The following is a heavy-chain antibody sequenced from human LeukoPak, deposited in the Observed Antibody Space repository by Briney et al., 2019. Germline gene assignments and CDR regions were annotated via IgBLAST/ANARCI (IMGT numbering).Heavy chain of an antibody. Sequence: SVTVSCTASGYTFTSYGISWVRQAPGQGLEWMGGIIPIFGTANYAQKFQGRVTITADESTSTAYMELSSLRSGDTAVYYCARVIIDFWSGYYTGHHNLSLYYYYYGMDVWGQGTTVTVSS. CDR2: IIPIFGTA. V-gene: IGHV1-69*13. CDR1: GYTFTSYG. D-gene: IGHD3-3*01. J-gene: IGHJ6*02. CDR3: ARVIIDFWSGYYTGHHNLSLYYYYYGMDV.